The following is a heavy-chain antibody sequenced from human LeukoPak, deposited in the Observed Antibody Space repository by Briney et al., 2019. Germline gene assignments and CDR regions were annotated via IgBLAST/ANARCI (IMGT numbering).Heavy chain of an antibody. J-gene: IGHJ6*03. D-gene: IGHD1-20*01. CDR1: GYTFTSYG. Sequence: ASVKLSCKASGYTFTSYGISWVRQAPGQGLEWMGWINAYNGNTNYAQKLQGRVTMTTDTSKSTAYMELRSLRSDDTAVYYCARGGIAGTGDYYYYYYLDGWGKGTTVAVSS. CDR2: INAYNGNT. CDR3: ARGGIAGTGDYYYYYYLDG. V-gene: IGHV1-18*01.